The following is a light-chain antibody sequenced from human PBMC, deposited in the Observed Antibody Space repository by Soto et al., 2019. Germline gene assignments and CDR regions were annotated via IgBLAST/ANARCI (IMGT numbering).Light chain of an antibody. CDR1: SSDVGGYNY. J-gene: IGLJ2*01. CDR3: SSYTSSSTPHVV. CDR2: DVS. V-gene: IGLV2-14*01. Sequence: LTQPASVSGSPGQSITISCTGTSSDVGGYNYVSWYQQHPGKAPKLMIYDVSNRPSGVSNRFSGSKSGNTASLTISGLQAEDEADYYCSSYTSSSTPHVVFGGGTKLTVL.